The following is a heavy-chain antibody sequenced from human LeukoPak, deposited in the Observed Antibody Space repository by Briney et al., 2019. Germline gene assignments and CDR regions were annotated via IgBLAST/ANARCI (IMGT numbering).Heavy chain of an antibody. J-gene: IGHJ4*02. CDR2: IKGDGTGT. Sequence: PGGSLRLSCAAPGFIFSTHWMNWVRQAPGKGLEWVAIIKGDGTGTLYADSVKGRFTISRDNIKSSLYLQINSLRAEDTAVYYCVGGGGWLPDFWGQGVLVTVSS. D-gene: IGHD6-19*01. V-gene: IGHV3-7*01. CDR1: GFIFSTHW. CDR3: VGGGGWLPDF.